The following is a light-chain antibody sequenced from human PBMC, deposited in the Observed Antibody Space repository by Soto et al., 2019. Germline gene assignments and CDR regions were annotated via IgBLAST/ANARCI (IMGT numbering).Light chain of an antibody. CDR3: QQGDSFPFT. CDR2: AAS. J-gene: IGKJ4*01. Sequence: DIQMTQSPSSVSASVGDRVTITCRASQDISSWVAWYQQKPGKAPKLLISAASSLQSGVPRRFSGSGSATDFTLIISSLQPEDFATYFCQQGDSFPFTFGGGTKVDIK. V-gene: IGKV1-12*01. CDR1: QDISSW.